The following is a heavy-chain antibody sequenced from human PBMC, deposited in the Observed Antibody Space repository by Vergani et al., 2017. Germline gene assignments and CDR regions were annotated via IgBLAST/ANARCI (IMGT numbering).Heavy chain of an antibody. CDR1: GGSISSSSYY. CDR3: ARGNSGGYYDSSGLIDY. J-gene: IGHJ4*02. V-gene: IGHV4-30-4*08. D-gene: IGHD3-22*01. CDR2: IYYSGST. Sequence: QLQLQESGPGLVKPSETLSLTCTVSGGSISSSSYYWSWIRQPPGKGLEWIGYIYYSGSTYYNPSLKSRVTISVDTSKNQFSLKLSSVTAADTAVYYCARGNSGGYYDSSGLIDYWGQGTLVTVSS.